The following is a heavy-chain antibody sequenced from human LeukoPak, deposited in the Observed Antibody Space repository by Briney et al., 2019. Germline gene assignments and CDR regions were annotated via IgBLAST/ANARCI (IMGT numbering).Heavy chain of an antibody. J-gene: IGHJ3*02. CDR1: GGSISSSSYY. D-gene: IGHD3-22*01. CDR2: IYYSGST. V-gene: IGHV4-39*01. Sequence: SETLSLTCTVSGGSISSSSYYWGWIRQPRGKGLEWIGSIYYSGSTYYNPSLKSRVTISVATSKNQFSLKLSSVTAADTAVYYCARGYDSSGMPAFDIWGQGTMVTVSS. CDR3: ARGYDSSGMPAFDI.